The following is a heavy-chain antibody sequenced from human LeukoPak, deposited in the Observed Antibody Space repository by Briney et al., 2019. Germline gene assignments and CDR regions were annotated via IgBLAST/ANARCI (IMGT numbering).Heavy chain of an antibody. CDR2: ISSKAYGGTT. V-gene: IGHV3-49*04. Sequence: PGGSLRLSCTASGFTFGDYAMSWVRQAPGKGLEWVGFISSKAYGGTTQYAASVKGRFTISRDDSKSIAYLQMKSLKTEDTAVYYCTRYCGGDCFDAFDIWGQGTMVTVSS. CDR3: TRYCGGDCFDAFDI. D-gene: IGHD2-21*02. J-gene: IGHJ3*02. CDR1: GFTFGDYA.